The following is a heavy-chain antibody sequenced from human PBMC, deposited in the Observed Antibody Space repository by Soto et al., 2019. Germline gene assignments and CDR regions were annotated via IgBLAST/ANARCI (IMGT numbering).Heavy chain of an antibody. CDR2: ISPSGGST. J-gene: IGHJ4*02. CDR3: ARVYCSGGGCYGIDY. CDR1: GYTFTSYY. Sequence: QVQLVQSGAEVKKPGASVKVSCKASGYTFTSYYMHWVRQAPGQGLEWMGIISPSGGSTTYAQKFQGRVRMTRDTSTSTVYMELSSPRSEDTAVYYCARVYCSGGGCYGIDYWGQGTLVTVSS. V-gene: IGHV1-46*01. D-gene: IGHD2-15*01.